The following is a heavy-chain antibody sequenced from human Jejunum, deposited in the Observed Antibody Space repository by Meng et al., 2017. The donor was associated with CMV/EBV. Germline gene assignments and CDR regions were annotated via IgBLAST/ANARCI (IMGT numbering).Heavy chain of an antibody. CDR2: MSGSGGGK. J-gene: IGHJ4*02. D-gene: IGHD2-2*01. V-gene: IGHV3-23*01. CDR1: GFTLSSYV. Sequence: GFTLSSYVRRWGRRAPGKGLEWVSIMSGSGGGKYYAEAVRGRFTISRDNSKKTLYLQMNSLRAEDTDVDYCAKFLVPTTRWGQAYDCWGQGTLVTVSS. CDR3: AKFLVPTTRWGQAYDC.